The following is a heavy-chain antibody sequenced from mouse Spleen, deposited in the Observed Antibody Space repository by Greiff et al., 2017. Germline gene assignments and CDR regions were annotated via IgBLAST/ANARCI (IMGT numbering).Heavy chain of an antibody. CDR2: ISDGGSYT. CDR1: GFTFSDYY. Sequence: EVQRVESGGGFVKPGGSLKLSCAASGFTFSDYYMYWVRQTPEKRLEWVATISDGGSYTYYPDSVKGRFTISRDNAKNNLYLQMSSLKSEDTAMYYCARDGDFDVWGAGTTVTVSS. V-gene: IGHV5-4*02. CDR3: ARDGDFDV. J-gene: IGHJ1*01.